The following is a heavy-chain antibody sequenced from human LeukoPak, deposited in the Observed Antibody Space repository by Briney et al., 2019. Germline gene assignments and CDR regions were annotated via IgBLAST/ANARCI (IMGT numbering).Heavy chain of an antibody. V-gene: IGHV4-4*02. D-gene: IGHD3-10*01. CDR1: GGSISSSNW. CDR3: ARSLLWFGESINWFDP. Sequence: PSGTLSLTCAVSGGSISSSNWWSWIRQPPGKGLEWIGEIYHSGSTNYNPSLKSRVTIPVDKSKTQFSLKLSSVTAADTAVYYCARSLLWFGESINWFDPWGQGTLVTVSS. CDR2: IYHSGST. J-gene: IGHJ5*02.